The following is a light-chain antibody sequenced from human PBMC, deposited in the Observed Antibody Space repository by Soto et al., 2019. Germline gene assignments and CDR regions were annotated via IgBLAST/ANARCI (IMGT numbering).Light chain of an antibody. J-gene: IGKJ1*01. Sequence: DIQLTQSPSSLSASVGDRVAVTCRASQGISNFVAWYHQRPGKVPKLLIYDASTLQSGVPSRFSGSGSGTEFTLSISSLQPEDVGTFYCQKYHSVPPTFGHGTKVDI. CDR3: QKYHSVPPT. V-gene: IGKV1-27*01. CDR2: DAS. CDR1: QGISNF.